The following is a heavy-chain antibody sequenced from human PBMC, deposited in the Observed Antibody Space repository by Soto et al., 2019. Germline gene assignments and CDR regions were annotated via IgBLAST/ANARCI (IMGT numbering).Heavy chain of an antibody. J-gene: IGHJ4*02. Sequence: QITLKESGPTLVKPTQTLTLTCTFSGFSLSTSGVGVGWIRQPPGKALEWLALIYWDDDKRYSPSLKSRLTITKDTYKNQVVLTMTNMDPVDTATYYCAHIVHDSSGSDFDYWGQGTLVTVSS. D-gene: IGHD3-22*01. V-gene: IGHV2-5*02. CDR1: GFSLSTSGVG. CDR3: AHIVHDSSGSDFDY. CDR2: IYWDDDK.